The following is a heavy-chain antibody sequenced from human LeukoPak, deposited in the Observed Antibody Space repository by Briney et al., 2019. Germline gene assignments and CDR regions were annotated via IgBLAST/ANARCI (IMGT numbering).Heavy chain of an antibody. V-gene: IGHV5-51*01. CDR3: AGAIAVAELDY. Sequence: GESLKISCRASGYSFTSYWIGWVRQMPGKGLEWMGIIYPGDSDTRYSPSFQGQVTISADKSISTAYLQWSSLKASDTAMYYCAGAIAVAELDYWGQGTLVTVSS. D-gene: IGHD6-19*01. CDR1: GYSFTSYW. J-gene: IGHJ4*02. CDR2: IYPGDSDT.